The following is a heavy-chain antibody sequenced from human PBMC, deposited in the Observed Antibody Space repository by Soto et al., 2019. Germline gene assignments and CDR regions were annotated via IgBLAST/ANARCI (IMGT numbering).Heavy chain of an antibody. J-gene: IGHJ5*02. CDR3: SRRRLQYCRSSHYSYYRWDP. CDR2: IYYSGNT. Sequence: SETLRLTCSVSVGSISSGYYYWSWIRQPPGKGLEWIGNIYYSGNTYYNPSLKSRLIISVDTSKNQFSLKLSSVTAADTAVYYSSRRRLQYCRSSHYSYYRWDPWRHVTSVTVSS. CDR1: VGSISSGYYY. D-gene: IGHD6-6*01. V-gene: IGHV4-30-4*01.